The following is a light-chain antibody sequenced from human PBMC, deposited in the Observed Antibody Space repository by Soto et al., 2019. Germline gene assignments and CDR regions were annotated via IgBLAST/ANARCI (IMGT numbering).Light chain of an antibody. V-gene: IGLV2-14*01. Sequence: QSALTQPASVSGSPGQSITISCTGASSDIGGYNYVSWYQQHPGKAPKLMIYDVNNRPSGVSNRFSGSKSGNTASLTISGLQAEDEADYYCSSYTSTNTRWVFGGVTKLTVL. CDR2: DVN. J-gene: IGLJ3*02. CDR3: SSYTSTNTRWV. CDR1: SSDIGGYNY.